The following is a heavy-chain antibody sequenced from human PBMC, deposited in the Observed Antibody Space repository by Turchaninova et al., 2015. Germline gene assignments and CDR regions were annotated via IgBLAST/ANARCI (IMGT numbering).Heavy chain of an antibody. CDR3: ARDRDYGDYVVSAFDI. D-gene: IGHD4-17*01. CDR2: ISSSSTI. Sequence: PGGSLRLSCAASGFSFRTYSMSWVRQAPGKGLEWVSYISSSSTIYYAGSVKGRFTISRDIAKNSLYLQMNSLGDEDTAVYYCARDRDYGDYVVSAFDIWGRGTMVTVSS. J-gene: IGHJ3*02. V-gene: IGHV3-48*02. CDR1: GFSFRTYS.